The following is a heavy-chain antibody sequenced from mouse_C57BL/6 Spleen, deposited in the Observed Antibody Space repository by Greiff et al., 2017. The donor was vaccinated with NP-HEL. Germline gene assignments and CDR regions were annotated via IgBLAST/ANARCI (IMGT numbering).Heavy chain of an antibody. J-gene: IGHJ4*01. CDR1: GYTFTSYW. D-gene: IGHD2-5*01. CDR3: ARSYDSNYVGAMDY. Sequence: QVQLQQPGAELVKPGASVKLSCKASGYTFTSYWMQWVKQRPGQGLEWIGEIDPSDSYTNYNQKFKGKATLTVDTSSSTAYMQLSSWTSADSSVYYCARSYDSNYVGAMDYWGQGTSVTVSS. CDR2: IDPSDSYT. V-gene: IGHV1-50*01.